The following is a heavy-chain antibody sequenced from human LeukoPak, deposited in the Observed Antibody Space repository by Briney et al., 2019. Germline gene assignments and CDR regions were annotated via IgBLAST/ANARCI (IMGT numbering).Heavy chain of an antibody. D-gene: IGHD4-17*01. CDR1: GFTVSSNY. Sequence: GGSLRLSCAASGFTVSSNYMSWVRQAPGKGLEWVSVIYSGGSTYYADSVKGRFTISRDNSKNTLYLQMNSLRAEDTAVYSCARVSIIYGDLFDSWGQGTLVTVSS. V-gene: IGHV3-66*01. CDR2: IYSGGST. CDR3: ARVSIIYGDLFDS. J-gene: IGHJ4*02.